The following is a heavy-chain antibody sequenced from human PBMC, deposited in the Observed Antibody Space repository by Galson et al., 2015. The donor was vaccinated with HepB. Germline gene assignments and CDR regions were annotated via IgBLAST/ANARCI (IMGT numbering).Heavy chain of an antibody. V-gene: IGHV3-53*01. CDR1: GFTFSSYA. Sequence: SLRLSCAASGFTFSSYAMHWVRQAPGKGLEWVSLIYSGGSTYFADSVQGRFTISRDSSKNTLYLQMNSLRAEDTAMYYCASVSRNYFYHGMDVWGRGTTVTVSS. CDR2: IYSGGST. D-gene: IGHD3-10*01. CDR3: ASVSRNYFYHGMDV. J-gene: IGHJ6*02.